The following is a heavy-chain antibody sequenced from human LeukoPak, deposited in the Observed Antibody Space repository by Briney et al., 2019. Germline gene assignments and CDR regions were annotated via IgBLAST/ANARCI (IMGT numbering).Heavy chain of an antibody. CDR2: ISAYNGNT. J-gene: IGHJ4*02. D-gene: IGHD5-18*01. V-gene: IGHV1-18*01. CDR1: GYTFTSYG. CDR3: ARVRRGYSYGDFDY. Sequence: GASVKVSCKASGYTFTSYGISWVRQAPGQGLEWMGWISAYNGNTNYAQKLQGRVTMTTDTSTSTAYMELRSLRSDDTAVYYCARVRRGYSYGDFDYWGQGTLVTVSS.